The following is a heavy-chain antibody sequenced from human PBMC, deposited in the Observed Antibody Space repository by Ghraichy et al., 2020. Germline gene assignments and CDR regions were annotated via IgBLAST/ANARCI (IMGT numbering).Heavy chain of an antibody. J-gene: IGHJ5*02. V-gene: IGHV3-74*01. Sequence: LTCEASRITFGTYWIHWVRQVPGKGLVWVARTHSDGSRINYAESVRGRFTISRDDAKNTLFLEMNSLRVEDTGVYYCARSGGSYSWGQGTLVTVSS. CDR3: ARSGGSYS. CDR2: THSDGSRI. CDR1: RITFGTYW. D-gene: IGHD2-15*01.